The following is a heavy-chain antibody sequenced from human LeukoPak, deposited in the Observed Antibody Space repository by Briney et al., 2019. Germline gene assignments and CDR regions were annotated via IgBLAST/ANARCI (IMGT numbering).Heavy chain of an antibody. CDR1: GGSFSGYY. D-gene: IGHD3-10*01. CDR3: ARGYGSGPWDY. J-gene: IGHJ4*02. V-gene: IGHV4-34*01. CDR2: INHSGST. Sequence: SETLSLTCAVYGGSFSGYYWSWIRQPPGKGLEWIGEINHSGSTSYNPSLKSRVTISVDTSKNQFSLKLSSVTAADTAVYYCARGYGSGPWDYWGQGTLVTVSS.